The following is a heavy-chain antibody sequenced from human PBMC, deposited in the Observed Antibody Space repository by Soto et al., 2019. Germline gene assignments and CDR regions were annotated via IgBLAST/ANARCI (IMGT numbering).Heavy chain of an antibody. D-gene: IGHD3-10*01. V-gene: IGHV4-34*01. CDR1: GGSFSGYY. J-gene: IGHJ4*02. Sequence: SETLSLTCAVYGGSFSGYYWSWIRQPPGKGLEWIGEINHSGSTNYNPSLKSRVTISVDTSKNQFSLKLSSVTAADTAVYYCARGRPVLLWFGEKKDFDYWGQGTLVTVSS. CDR3: ARGRPVLLWFGEKKDFDY. CDR2: INHSGST.